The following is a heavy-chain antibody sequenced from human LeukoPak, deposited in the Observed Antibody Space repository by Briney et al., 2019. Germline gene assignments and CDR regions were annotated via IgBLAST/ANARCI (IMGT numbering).Heavy chain of an antibody. Sequence: GGSLRLSCAASGFTFSSYAMHWVRQAPGKGLEWVAVISYDGSNKYYADSVKGRFTISRDNSKNTLYLQMDSLRAEDTAVYYCARDSGVYYDFWSGYYEYFDYWGQGTLVTVSS. D-gene: IGHD3-3*01. J-gene: IGHJ4*02. CDR1: GFTFSSYA. CDR3: ARDSGVYYDFWSGYYEYFDY. CDR2: ISYDGSNK. V-gene: IGHV3-30-3*01.